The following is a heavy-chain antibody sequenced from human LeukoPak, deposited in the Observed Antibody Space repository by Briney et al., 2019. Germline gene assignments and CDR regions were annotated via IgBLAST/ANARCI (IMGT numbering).Heavy chain of an antibody. CDR2: IWYDGSHT. J-gene: IGHJ4*02. CDR3: ARDSLMSSSYLDH. Sequence: GGSLRLSCAASGFTFSSFAMHWVRQAPGKGLEWVAVIWYDGSHTYYADSVEGRFAISRDNPNDTLYLQMNSLRAEDTAKYFCARDSLMSSSYLDHWGQGTLVTVSS. V-gene: IGHV3-33*01. D-gene: IGHD6-6*01. CDR1: GFTFSSFA.